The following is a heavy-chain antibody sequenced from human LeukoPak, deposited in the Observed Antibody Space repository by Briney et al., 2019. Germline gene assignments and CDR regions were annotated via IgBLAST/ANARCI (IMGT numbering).Heavy chain of an antibody. CDR3: ARGHLQLAY. CDR2: SYYSGST. J-gene: IGHJ4*02. Sequence: PSETLSLTGTVSGGSISGSSYYWGGIRQPPGKGLEWIGSSYYSGSTYYNPPLTSRASISVATSKNPFSLKLSSVTASDPAVYYCARGHLQLAYWGQGTLVTVSS. V-gene: IGHV4-39*01. D-gene: IGHD5-24*01. CDR1: GGSISGSSYY.